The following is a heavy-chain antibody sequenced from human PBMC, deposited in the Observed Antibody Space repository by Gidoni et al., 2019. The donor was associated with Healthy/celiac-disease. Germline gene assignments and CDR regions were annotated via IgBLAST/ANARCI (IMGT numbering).Heavy chain of an antibody. CDR1: GCTFTSYY. Sequence: QVQLVPSETSVQKRGASVTVACKASGCTFTSYYMHWVRQAPGQGLDWIGIINTSGGSTSYAQTFQGRVTMTKDASTSTGYMELSSLSSEDTAGNCNEKGVDVAEVTSPFDYWGQGTLVTVSS. CDR2: INTSGGST. D-gene: IGHD5-18*01. J-gene: IGHJ4*02. V-gene: IGHV1-46*01. CDR3: EKGVDVAEVTSPFDY.